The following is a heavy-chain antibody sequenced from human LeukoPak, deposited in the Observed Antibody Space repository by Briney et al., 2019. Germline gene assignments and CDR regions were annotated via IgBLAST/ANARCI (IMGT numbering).Heavy chain of an antibody. Sequence: SETLSLTCAVYGGSFSGYYWSWIRQPPGKGLEWIGEINHSGSTNYNPSLKSRVTISVDTSKNQFSLKLSSVTVADTAVYYCARLRRLDYWGQGTLVTVSS. CDR1: GGSFSGYY. D-gene: IGHD6-25*01. CDR2: INHSGST. J-gene: IGHJ4*02. V-gene: IGHV4-34*01. CDR3: ARLRRLDY.